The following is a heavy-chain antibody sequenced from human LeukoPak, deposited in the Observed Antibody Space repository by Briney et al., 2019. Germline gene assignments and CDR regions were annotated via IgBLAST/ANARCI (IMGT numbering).Heavy chain of an antibody. J-gene: IGHJ4*02. D-gene: IGHD5-24*01. CDR3: ARDGAGEMATIPYYFDY. CDR2: IWYDGSNK. CDR1: GFTFSSYG. Sequence: PGGSLRLSCAASGFTFSSYGMHWVRQAPGKGLEWVAVIWYDGSNKYYADPVKGRFTISRDNSKNTLYLQMNSLRAEDTAVYYCARDGAGEMATIPYYFDYWGQGTLVTVSS. V-gene: IGHV3-33*01.